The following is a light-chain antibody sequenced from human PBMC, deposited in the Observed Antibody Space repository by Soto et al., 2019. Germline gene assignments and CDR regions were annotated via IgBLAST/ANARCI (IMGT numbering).Light chain of an antibody. V-gene: IGKV3-20*01. CDR1: QSVSSNY. CDR3: QYYGSSPWT. J-gene: IGKJ1*01. Sequence: EMVLTQSPGTRSLSPGERGTLSCRAIQSVSSNYLAWDQQKPGQAPRRLIYSAFSRATGIPDRFSGSGSGTDYTLTIIRLEPEDFAVYYCQYYGSSPWTFGQGTKVEIK. CDR2: SAF.